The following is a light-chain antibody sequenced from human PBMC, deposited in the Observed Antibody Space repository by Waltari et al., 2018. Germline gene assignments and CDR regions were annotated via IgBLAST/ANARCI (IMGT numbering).Light chain of an antibody. Sequence: EIVLTQSPATLSLSPGERATLSCRASQCVSSYLAWYQQKSGQAPRLPIYDASNRATGIPARFSGGGSGTDFTLTISSLEPEDFAVYYCQQRSDWLLTFGGGTNVEIK. V-gene: IGKV3-11*01. CDR1: QCVSSY. J-gene: IGKJ4*01. CDR2: DAS. CDR3: QQRSDWLLT.